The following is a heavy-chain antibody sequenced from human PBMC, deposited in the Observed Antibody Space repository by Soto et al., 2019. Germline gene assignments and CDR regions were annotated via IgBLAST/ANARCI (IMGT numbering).Heavy chain of an antibody. CDR2: IYYSGST. Sequence: SETLSLTCTVSGGSISISSYYWCWIRQPPGKGLEWIGSIYYSGSTYYNPSLKSRVTISVDTSKNQFSLKLSSVTAADTAVYYCARALPGLVPLYYFDYWGQGTLVTVSS. CDR1: GGSISISSYY. V-gene: IGHV4-39*01. CDR3: ARALPGLVPLYYFDY. J-gene: IGHJ4*02. D-gene: IGHD3-16*01.